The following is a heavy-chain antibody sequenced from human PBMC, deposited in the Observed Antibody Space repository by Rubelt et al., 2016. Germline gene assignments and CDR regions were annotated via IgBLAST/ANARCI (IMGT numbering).Heavy chain of an antibody. J-gene: IGHJ4*02. V-gene: IGHV4-34*01. CDR3: ARKAGVAGLSY. Sequence: QVQLQQWGAGLLKPSETLSLTCAVYGGSFSGYYWSWIRQPPGKGLEWIGEINHSGSTNYHPSFKSRVPISVDTSKNQFSLKLSSVTAADTAIYYCARKAGVAGLSYWGQGTLVTVSS. D-gene: IGHD6-19*01. CDR2: INHSGST. CDR1: GGSFSGYY.